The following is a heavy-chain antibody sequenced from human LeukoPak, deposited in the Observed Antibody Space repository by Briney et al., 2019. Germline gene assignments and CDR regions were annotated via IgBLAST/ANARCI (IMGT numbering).Heavy chain of an antibody. J-gene: IGHJ1*01. Sequence: ASVKVSCKVSGYTLTELSMHWVRQAPGKGLEWMGGFDPEDGETIYAQKFQGRVTMTEDTSTDTAYMELSSLRSEDTAVYYCATTINSGSPGAEYFQHWGQGTLVTVSS. CDR3: ATTINSGSPGAEYFQH. CDR2: FDPEDGET. V-gene: IGHV1-24*01. D-gene: IGHD1-26*01. CDR1: GYTLTELS.